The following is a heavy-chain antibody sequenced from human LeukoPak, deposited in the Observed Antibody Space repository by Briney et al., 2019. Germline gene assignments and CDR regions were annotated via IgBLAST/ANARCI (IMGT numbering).Heavy chain of an antibody. CDR1: GCSISSTSYY. J-gene: IGHJ4*02. CDR3: GRAPDY. CDR2: IYSSGST. V-gene: IGHV4-39*02. Sequence: AETLSLTCTVSGCSISSTSYYWVWIRQPPGKGLEWIVRIYSSGSTYYIPALKSRVTICEDTSKAHFSLKLRSVTAADTAVYYCGRAPDYWGQGTLVTVSS.